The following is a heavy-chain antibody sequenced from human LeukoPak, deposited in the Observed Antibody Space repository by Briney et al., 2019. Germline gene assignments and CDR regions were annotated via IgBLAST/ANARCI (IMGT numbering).Heavy chain of an antibody. Sequence: SETLSLTCTVSGGSISSYYRSWIRQPPGKGLEWIGYIYYSGSTNYTPSLKSRVTISVDTSKNQFSLKLNSVTAADTAVYYCARTGRGRSAGFDYRGQGTLVTVSS. CDR2: IYYSGST. CDR3: ARTGRGRSAGFDY. CDR1: GGSISSYY. J-gene: IGHJ4*02. D-gene: IGHD3-10*01. V-gene: IGHV4-59*01.